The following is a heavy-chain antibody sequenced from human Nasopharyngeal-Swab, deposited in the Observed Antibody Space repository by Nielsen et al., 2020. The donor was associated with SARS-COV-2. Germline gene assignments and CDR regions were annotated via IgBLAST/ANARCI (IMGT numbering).Heavy chain of an antibody. CDR3: ARDSTYYYYYGMDV. J-gene: IGHJ6*02. V-gene: IGHV3-23*01. Sequence: WIRQPPGKGLEWVSAISGSGGSTYYADSVKGRFTISRDNSKNTLYLQMNSLRAEDTAAYYCARDSTYYYYYGMDVWGQGTTVTVSS. CDR2: ISGSGGST.